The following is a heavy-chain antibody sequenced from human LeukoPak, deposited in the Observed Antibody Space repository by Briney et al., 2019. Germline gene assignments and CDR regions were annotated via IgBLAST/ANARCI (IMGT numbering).Heavy chain of an antibody. J-gene: IGHJ4*02. D-gene: IGHD3-22*01. V-gene: IGHV4-59*08. Sequence: LETLSLTCTVSGGSITSYYWSWIRQPPGKGLEWMGYIYSSGSTHYNPSLKSRVTISVDTFRNQFSLKLNSVTAADTAVYFCARHYYDRSGSYSFDYWGQGALVTVSS. CDR2: IYSSGST. CDR3: ARHYYDRSGSYSFDY. CDR1: GGSITSYY.